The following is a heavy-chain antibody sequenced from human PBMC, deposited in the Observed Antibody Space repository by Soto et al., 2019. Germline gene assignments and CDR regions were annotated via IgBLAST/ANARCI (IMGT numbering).Heavy chain of an antibody. CDR3: ARVWGGAFDI. CDR2: IYYSGST. J-gene: IGHJ3*02. V-gene: IGHV4-59*01. CDR1: GGSISGYY. D-gene: IGHD3-10*01. Sequence: SETLSLTCTVSGGSISGYYGSWIRQPPGKGLEWIGYIYYSGSTNYNPSLKSRVTISVDTSKNQFSLKLSSVTAADTAVYYCARVWGGAFDIWGQGTMVTVSS.